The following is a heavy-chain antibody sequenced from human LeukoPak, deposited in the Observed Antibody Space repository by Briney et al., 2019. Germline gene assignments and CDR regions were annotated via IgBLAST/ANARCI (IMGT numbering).Heavy chain of an antibody. CDR2: ISGSGGRT. V-gene: IGHV3-23*01. CDR3: ADRGARYFDSSARIDD. CDR1: GFTFTSYA. J-gene: IGHJ4*02. D-gene: IGHD3-22*01. Sequence: PGGSLRLSCAASGFTFTSYAMSWVRQAPGKGLEWVSGISGSGGRTYYADSAKGRFTISRDNTKNTLYLEMNSLRDEDTAVYYCADRGARYFDSSARIDDWGQVILVSVSS.